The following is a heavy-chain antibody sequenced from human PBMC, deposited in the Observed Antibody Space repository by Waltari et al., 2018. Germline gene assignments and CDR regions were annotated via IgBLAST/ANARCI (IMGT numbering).Heavy chain of an antibody. CDR1: GFIFSRNW. CDR3: ARDMGIYTNYVTY. D-gene: IGHD3-16*01. CDR2: MNEDGSDI. Sequence: EVQLVESGGGLVQPGGSLTLSCAASGFIFSRNWMSWVRQAPGKGPEWVANMNEDGSDIYYVDSVKGRFSISGDNAKNSLYLQMNSLRADDTAIYYCARDMGIYTNYVTYWGQGTLVTVSS. J-gene: IGHJ4*02. V-gene: IGHV3-7*01.